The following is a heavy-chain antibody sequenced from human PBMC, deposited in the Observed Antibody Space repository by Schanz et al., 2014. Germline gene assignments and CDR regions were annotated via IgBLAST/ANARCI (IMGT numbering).Heavy chain of an antibody. V-gene: IGHV1-2*06. CDR1: GYTFTDFY. CDR3: ARVAYCSGGYCYSGDH. J-gene: IGHJ4*02. CDR2: IKPNSGDT. Sequence: QVLLVQSGAEVKQPGASVKVSCKASGYTFTDFYINWVRQAPGQGLEWMGRIKPNSGDTSYAQKFQGRVTMTTDTSINTAYMELSRLTSDDTAVYYCARVAYCSGGYCYSGDHWGQGTLVTVSS. D-gene: IGHD2-15*01.